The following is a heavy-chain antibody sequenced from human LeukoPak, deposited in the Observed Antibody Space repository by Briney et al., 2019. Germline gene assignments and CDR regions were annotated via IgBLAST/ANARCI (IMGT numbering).Heavy chain of an antibody. CDR2: ISAYNGNT. Sequence: ASVKVSCKASGYTFTSYGISWVRQAPGQGLEWMGWISAYNGNTNYAQKLQGRVTMTEDTSTDTAYMELSSLRSEDTAVYYCATGSTARYYDILTGYSYWGQGTLVTVSS. CDR3: ATGSTARYYDILTGYSY. CDR1: GYTFTSYG. V-gene: IGHV1-18*01. D-gene: IGHD3-9*01. J-gene: IGHJ4*02.